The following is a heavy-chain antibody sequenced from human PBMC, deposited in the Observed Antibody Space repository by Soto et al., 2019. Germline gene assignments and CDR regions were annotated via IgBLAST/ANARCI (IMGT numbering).Heavy chain of an antibody. CDR1: GFTFDDYA. D-gene: IGHD3-16*01. CDR2: ISWNSGSI. Sequence: EVQLVESGGGLVQPGRSLRLSCAASGFTFDDYAMHWVRQAPGKGLEWVSGISWNSGSIGYADSVKGRFTISRDNAKNSLYLQMNSLRAKDTALYYCGKDKRAIQDAGGIDYWGQGTLVTVSS. CDR3: GKDKRAIQDAGGIDY. V-gene: IGHV3-9*01. J-gene: IGHJ4*02.